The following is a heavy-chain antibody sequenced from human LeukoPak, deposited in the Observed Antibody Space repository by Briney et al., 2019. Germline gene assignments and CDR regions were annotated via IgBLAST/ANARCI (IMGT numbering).Heavy chain of an antibody. CDR1: GLSISSYW. CDR2: GGDI. V-gene: IGHV3-23*01. D-gene: IGHD4-17*01. CDR3: ARSPMRTVTTNYFDF. Sequence: PGGSLRLSCAASGLSISSYWMSWVRQAPGKGLEWVGGDIHYADSVKGRFTISRDNSKNTLYLQMNSLRAEDTAVYYCARSPMRTVTTNYFDFWGLGTLVTVSS. J-gene: IGHJ4*02.